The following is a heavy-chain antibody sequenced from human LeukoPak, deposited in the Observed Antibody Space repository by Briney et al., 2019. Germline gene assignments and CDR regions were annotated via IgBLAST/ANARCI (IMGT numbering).Heavy chain of an antibody. CDR1: GGSISSGDYY. D-gene: IGHD6-13*01. J-gene: IGHJ4*02. CDR3: ARVVFNSSSWYRGAHIDY. CDR2: IYYSGST. Sequence: PSQTLSLTCTVSGGSISSGDYYWSWIRQPPGKGLEWIGYIYYSGSTYYNPSLKSRVTISVDTSKNQISLKLSSVTAADTAVYYCARVVFNSSSWYRGAHIDYWGQGTLVTVSS. V-gene: IGHV4-30-4*01.